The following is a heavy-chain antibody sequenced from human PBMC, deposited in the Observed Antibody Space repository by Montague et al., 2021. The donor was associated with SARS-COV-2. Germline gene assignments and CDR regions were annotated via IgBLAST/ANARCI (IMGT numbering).Heavy chain of an antibody. CDR3: VKDSGWRPVISASDH. D-gene: IGHD3-10*01. Sequence: SLRLSCAASGFSFSDYSMHWVRQAPAKGLEWVAGISWNSSSIGYADSVKGRFTISRDNAKNSLYLQMNSLRADDTALYYCVKDSGWRPVISASDHWGQGTLVTVSS. CDR1: GFSFSDYS. CDR2: ISWNSSSI. J-gene: IGHJ4*02. V-gene: IGHV3-9*01.